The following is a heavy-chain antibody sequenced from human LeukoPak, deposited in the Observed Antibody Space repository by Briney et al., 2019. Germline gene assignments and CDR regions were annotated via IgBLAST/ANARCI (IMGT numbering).Heavy chain of an antibody. CDR2: ISGRGGST. Sequence: PGGSLRLSCAASGFTFSSYAMSWVRQAPGKGLEWVSAISGRGGSTYYADSVKGRFPISRANSKNTLYLQMNSLRAEDTAVYYCAKDLVVVVSAAMDAFDIWGQGTMVTVSS. V-gene: IGHV3-23*01. D-gene: IGHD2-2*01. CDR1: GFTFSSYA. J-gene: IGHJ3*02. CDR3: AKDLVVVVSAAMDAFDI.